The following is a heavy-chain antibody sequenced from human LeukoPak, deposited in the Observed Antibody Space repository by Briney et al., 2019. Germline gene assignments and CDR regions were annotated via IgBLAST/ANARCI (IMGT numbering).Heavy chain of an antibody. CDR1: GFTFNNYA. Sequence: GGSLRLSCAASGFTFNNYAMGWVRQAPGKGLEWVSSISSSSNYIYYAASVKGRFSISRDNAKNSLYLQMNSLRAEDTAVYYCARGYSSNWYGPNDWGQGTLVTVSS. CDR2: ISSSSNYI. J-gene: IGHJ4*02. CDR3: ARGYSSNWYGPND. D-gene: IGHD6-13*01. V-gene: IGHV3-21*01.